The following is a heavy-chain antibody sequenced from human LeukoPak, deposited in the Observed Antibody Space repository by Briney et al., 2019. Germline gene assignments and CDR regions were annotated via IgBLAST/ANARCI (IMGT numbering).Heavy chain of an antibody. Sequence: GESLKISCTGSGYSFTNYWIGWVRQMPGKGLEWMGIIYPDDSDTRYRPSFQGQVTISADKSIATAYLQWSSLKASDTAMYYCARLQYSNGYVDYWGQGTLVTVSS. V-gene: IGHV5-51*01. J-gene: IGHJ4*02. CDR2: IYPDDSDT. CDR3: ARLQYSNGYVDY. D-gene: IGHD5-18*01. CDR1: GYSFTNYW.